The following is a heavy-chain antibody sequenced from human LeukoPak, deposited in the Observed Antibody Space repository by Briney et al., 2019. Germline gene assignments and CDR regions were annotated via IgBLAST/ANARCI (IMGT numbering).Heavy chain of an antibody. J-gene: IGHJ3*02. D-gene: IGHD1-26*01. CDR2: IKRDGSLT. CDR3: AGDQSPQIDGIYYDAFDI. CDR1: GFAFSTYW. Sequence: PGGSLRLSCAASGFAFSTYWMTWVRQAPGKGLEWVANIKRDGSLTHYVDSVKGRLTISRDNAKSSLYLQMNSLRVDDSAVYYCAGDQSPQIDGIYYDAFDIWGQGTMVTVAS. V-gene: IGHV3-7*01.